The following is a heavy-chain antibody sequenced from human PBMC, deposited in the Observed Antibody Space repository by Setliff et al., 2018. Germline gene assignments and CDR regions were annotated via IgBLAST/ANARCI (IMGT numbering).Heavy chain of an antibody. V-gene: IGHV4-59*01. CDR3: ARDTRVRDSSSVPSGTFDI. D-gene: IGHD2-15*01. J-gene: IGHJ3*02. Sequence: PSETLSLTCSVSGGSISTYYWSWIRQPPGKGLEWIGNINYSGNSNYIPSLKSRVTISVDTPKNQFSLKLSSVTAADTAVYYCARDTRVRDSSSVPSGTFDIWGRGTMVTVSS. CDR1: GGSISTYY. CDR2: INYSGNS.